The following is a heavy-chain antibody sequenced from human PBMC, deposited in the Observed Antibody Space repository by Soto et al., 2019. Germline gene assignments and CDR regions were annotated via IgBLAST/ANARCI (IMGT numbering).Heavy chain of an antibody. CDR2: TYYRSKWYN. D-gene: IGHD2-2*01. J-gene: IGHJ6*02. CDR1: GDSVSSNSAA. CDR3: ARVPAANRYYYYGMGV. V-gene: IGHV6-1*01. Sequence: SQTLSLTCAISGDSVSSNSAAWNWIRQSPSRGLEWLGRTYYRSKWYNDYAVSVKSRITINLDTSKNQFSLQLNSVTPEGTAVYYCARVPAANRYYYYGMGVWGQGTTVTVSS.